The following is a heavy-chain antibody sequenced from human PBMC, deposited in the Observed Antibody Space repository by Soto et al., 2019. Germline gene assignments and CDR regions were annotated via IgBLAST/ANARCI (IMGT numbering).Heavy chain of an antibody. J-gene: IGHJ5*02. CDR2: IIPIFGTA. CDR3: ASLRTYYYDSSGS. CDR1: GGTFSSYA. V-gene: IGHV1-69*13. D-gene: IGHD3-22*01. Sequence: SVKVSCKASGGTFSSYAISWVRQAPGQGIEWMGGIIPIFGTANYAQKFQGRVTITADESTSTAYMELSSLRSEDTAVYYCASLRTYYYDSSGSWGQGTLVTVSS.